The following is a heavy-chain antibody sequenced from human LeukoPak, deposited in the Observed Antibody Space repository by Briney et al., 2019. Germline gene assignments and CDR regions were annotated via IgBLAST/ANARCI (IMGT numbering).Heavy chain of an antibody. CDR1: GYTFTSYY. CDR2: INPSGGST. V-gene: IGHV1-46*01. D-gene: IGHD3-10*01. CDR3: ARDPGVSMVRGVILNYYFDY. J-gene: IGHJ4*02. Sequence: ASVKVSCKASGYTFTSYYMHWVRQAPVQGLEWMGIINPSGGSTSYAQKFQGRVTMTRDTSTSTVYMELSSLRSEDTAVYYCARDPGVSMVRGVILNYYFDYRGQGTLVTVSS.